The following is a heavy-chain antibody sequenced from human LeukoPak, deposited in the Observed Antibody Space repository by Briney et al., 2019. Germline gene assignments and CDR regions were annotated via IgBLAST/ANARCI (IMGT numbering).Heavy chain of an antibody. V-gene: IGHV3-11*01. CDR3: ARAGAERRFLEWSFHY. D-gene: IGHD3-3*01. Sequence: KAGGSLRLSCAASGFTFSDYYMSWIRQAPETGLEWLSYTSPSGGTIYYTDSVKGRFTMSRDNAQNALYLEMNSLRAEDTAVYYCARAGAERRFLEWSFHYWGQGTLVTVSS. CDR2: TSPSGGTI. CDR1: GFTFSDYY. J-gene: IGHJ4*02.